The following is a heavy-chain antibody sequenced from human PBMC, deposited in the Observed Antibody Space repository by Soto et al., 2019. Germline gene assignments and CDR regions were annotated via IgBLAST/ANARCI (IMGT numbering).Heavy chain of an antibody. CDR1: GYTLTELS. CDR2: FDPEDGET. Sequence: ASVKVSCKVSGYTLTELSMHWVRQAPGKGLEWMGGFDPEDGETIYAQKFQGRVTMTADESTGTAYMELSSLRSEDTAVYYCARLSSGVNYYDSSGYYYYFDYWGQGTLVTVSS. D-gene: IGHD3-22*01. CDR3: ARLSSGVNYYDSSGYYYYFDY. J-gene: IGHJ4*02. V-gene: IGHV1-24*01.